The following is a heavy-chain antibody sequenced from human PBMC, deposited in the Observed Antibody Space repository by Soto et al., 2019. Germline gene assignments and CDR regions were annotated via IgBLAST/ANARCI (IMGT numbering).Heavy chain of an antibody. V-gene: IGHV3-11*01. CDR2: ISSSGSTI. J-gene: IGHJ4*02. D-gene: IGHD2-2*01. CDR3: ARDREGYCSSTSCHPYFDY. CDR1: GFTFSHYY. Sequence: GGSLRLSCAASGFTFSHYYMSWIRQAPGKGLEWVSYISSSGSTIYYADSVKGRFTISRDNAKNSLYLQMNSLRAEDTAVYYCARDREGYCSSTSCHPYFDYWGQGTLVTVSS.